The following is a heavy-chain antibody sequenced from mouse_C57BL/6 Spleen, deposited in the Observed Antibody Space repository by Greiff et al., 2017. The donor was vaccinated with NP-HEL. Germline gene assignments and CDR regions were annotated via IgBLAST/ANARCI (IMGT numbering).Heavy chain of an antibody. CDR2: IDPSDSET. CDR1: GYTFTSYW. CDR3: ARAPYYYGSSLYYFDY. V-gene: IGHV1-52*01. Sequence: VQLQQPGAELVRPGSSVKLSCKASGYTFTSYWMHWVKQRPIQGLEWIGNIDPSDSETHYTQKFKDKATLTVDKSSNTAYMQLSSLPSEHSAVYYCARAPYYYGSSLYYFDYWGQGTTLTVSA. J-gene: IGHJ2*01. D-gene: IGHD1-1*01.